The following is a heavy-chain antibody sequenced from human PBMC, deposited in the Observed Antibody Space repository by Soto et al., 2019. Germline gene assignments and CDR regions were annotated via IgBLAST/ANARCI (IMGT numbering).Heavy chain of an antibody. D-gene: IGHD6-13*01. CDR3: ASTPGQQLVEYWFDP. CDR1: GDSITNYF. J-gene: IGHJ5*02. V-gene: IGHV4-59*08. CDR2: MYYNGNT. Sequence: SETLSLTCTVSGDSITNYFWNWIRQPPGKGLEWIGYMYYNGNTNPNPSLKSRVTISVDTSKNQFSLKLSSVTAADTAVYYCASTPGQQLVEYWFDPCGQGTLVPGSS.